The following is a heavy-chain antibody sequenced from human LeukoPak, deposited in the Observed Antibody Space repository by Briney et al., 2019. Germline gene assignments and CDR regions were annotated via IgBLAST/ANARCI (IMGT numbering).Heavy chain of an antibody. CDR2: ISYDGSNK. Sequence: GGSLRLSCAASGFTFSSYAMHWVRQAPGKGLEWVAVISYDGSNKYYADSVKGRFTISRDNSKNTLYLQMNSLRAEDTAVYYCARGPSAGIYYYDSSGHHFDYWGQGTLVTVSS. J-gene: IGHJ4*02. D-gene: IGHD3-22*01. CDR3: ARGPSAGIYYYDSSGHHFDY. V-gene: IGHV3-30-3*01. CDR1: GFTFSSYA.